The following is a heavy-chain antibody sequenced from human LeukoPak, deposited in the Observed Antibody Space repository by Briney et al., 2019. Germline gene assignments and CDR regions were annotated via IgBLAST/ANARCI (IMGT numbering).Heavy chain of an antibody. CDR2: IRYDGSNK. CDR1: GFTFSSYG. D-gene: IGHD2-15*01. V-gene: IGHV3-30*02. Sequence: GGSLRLSCAASGFTFSSYGMHWVRQAPGKGLEWVAFIRYDGSNKYYADSVKGRFTISRDNSKNTLYLQMNSLRAEDTAVYYCAKDPPGRDIAVVVAATSYFDYWGQGTLVTVSS. CDR3: AKDPPGRDIAVVVAATSYFDY. J-gene: IGHJ4*02.